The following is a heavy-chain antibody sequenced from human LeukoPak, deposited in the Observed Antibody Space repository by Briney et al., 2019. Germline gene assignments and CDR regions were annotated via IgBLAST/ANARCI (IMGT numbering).Heavy chain of an antibody. V-gene: IGHV4-38-2*02. CDR3: ARDSSSFHGSIFDY. CDR2: IYHSGST. D-gene: IGHD6-13*01. J-gene: IGHJ4*02. Sequence: SETLSLTCTVSGGSISSYYWGWIRQPPGKGLEWIGSIYHSGSTYYNPSLKSRVTISVDTSKNQFSLKLSSVTAADTAVYYCARDSSSFHGSIFDYWGQGTLVTVSS. CDR1: GGSISSYY.